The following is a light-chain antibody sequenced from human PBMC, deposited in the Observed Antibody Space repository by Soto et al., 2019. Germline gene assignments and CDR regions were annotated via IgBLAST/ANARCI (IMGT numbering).Light chain of an antibody. CDR1: QSVFNSY. V-gene: IGKV3-20*01. CDR3: HQYGSSPWT. Sequence: ETVLTQSPGTLALSPGERATLSCRASQSVFNSYLAWYQQKPGQPPSLLFYDASTRATGIPDRFSASGSGTDFSLTISTLEPEDFAVYYCHQYGSSPWTVGQGTKVDIK. CDR2: DAS. J-gene: IGKJ1*01.